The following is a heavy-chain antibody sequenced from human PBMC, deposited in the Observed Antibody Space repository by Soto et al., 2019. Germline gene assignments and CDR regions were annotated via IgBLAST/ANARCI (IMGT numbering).Heavy chain of an antibody. CDR2: TRNKANSYNT. CDR1: GFTFSDHY. D-gene: IGHD2-15*01. Sequence: EVQLVESGGGLVQPGGSLRLSCAASGFTFSDHYMDWVRQAPGNVLEWVGRTRNKANSYNTDYAASVKCRLTVSRDESKHSLYLHMNSLKTADTAVYYCASRLGYSCSGGCIHYYFDNWGQGTLVTVSS. CDR3: ASRLGYSCSGGCIHYYFDN. J-gene: IGHJ4*02. V-gene: IGHV3-72*01.